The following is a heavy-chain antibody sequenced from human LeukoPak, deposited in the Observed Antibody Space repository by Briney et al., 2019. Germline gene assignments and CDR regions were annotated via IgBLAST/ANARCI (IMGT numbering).Heavy chain of an antibody. CDR2: IIPILGIA. CDR1: GYTFTSYV. V-gene: IGHV1-69*04. J-gene: IGHJ4*02. Sequence: GASVKVSCKASGYTFTSYVISWVRQAPGQGLEWMGRIIPILGIANYAQKFQGRVTITADKSTSTAYMELSSLRSEDTAGYYCVRDRIYYGSGSYAYWGQGTLVTVSS. CDR3: VRDRIYYGSGSYAY. D-gene: IGHD3-10*01.